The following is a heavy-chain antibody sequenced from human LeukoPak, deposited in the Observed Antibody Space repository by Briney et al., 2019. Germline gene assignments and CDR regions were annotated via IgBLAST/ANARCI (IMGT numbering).Heavy chain of an antibody. CDR1: GYTFTSYY. CDR3: ARDTSYYDFWSGYYPAPFDY. CDR2: ISPSGGST. D-gene: IGHD3-3*01. Sequence: ASVKVSCKASGYTFTSYYMHWLRQAPGQGLEWMGIISPSGGSTSYAQKFQGRVTMTRDTSTSTVYMELSSLRSEDTAVYYCARDTSYYDFWSGYYPAPFDYWGQGTLVTVSS. V-gene: IGHV1-46*01. J-gene: IGHJ4*02.